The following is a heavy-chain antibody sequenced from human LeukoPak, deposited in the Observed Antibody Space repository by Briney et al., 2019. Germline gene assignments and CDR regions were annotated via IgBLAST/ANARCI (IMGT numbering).Heavy chain of an antibody. CDR2: ILYNGSNK. Sequence: GGSLRLSCAASGFTFSSSGMHWIRQAPGKGLEWVAVILYNGSNKYYADSVKGRFTISRDNSKNTLYLQMNSLRVEDTAVYYCARAGGYCSGGSCYRGYSWFDPWGQGTLVTVSS. CDR3: ARAGGYCSGGSCYRGYSWFDP. V-gene: IGHV3-33*01. D-gene: IGHD2-15*01. J-gene: IGHJ5*02. CDR1: GFTFSSSG.